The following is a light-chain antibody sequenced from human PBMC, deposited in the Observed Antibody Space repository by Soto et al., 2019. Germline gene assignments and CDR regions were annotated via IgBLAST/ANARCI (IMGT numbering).Light chain of an antibody. CDR1: QSIRSW. Sequence: DIQMTQSPSTLSASVGDRVTITCRASQSIRSWLAWYQQKPGRAPKLLIYKASSLESGVPSRFSGSGSGTDFTLTISNLQPDDFATYYCQQYNSYSWTFGQGTKVEI. CDR2: KAS. V-gene: IGKV1-5*03. J-gene: IGKJ1*01. CDR3: QQYNSYSWT.